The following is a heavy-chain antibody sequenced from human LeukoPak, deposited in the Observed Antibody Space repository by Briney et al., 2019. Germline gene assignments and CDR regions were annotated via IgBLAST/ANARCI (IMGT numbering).Heavy chain of an antibody. CDR1: GLTFSSYA. CDR2: ISSNGGST. J-gene: IGHJ4*02. CDR3: ARSSYYYDSSGLWRAYYFDY. D-gene: IGHD3-22*01. V-gene: IGHV3-64*01. Sequence: GGSLRLPCAASGLTFSSYAMHWVRQAPGKGLEYVSAISSNGGSTYYANSVKGRFTISRDNSKNTLYLQMGSLRAEDMAVYYCARSSYYYDSSGLWRAYYFDYWGQGTLVTVSS.